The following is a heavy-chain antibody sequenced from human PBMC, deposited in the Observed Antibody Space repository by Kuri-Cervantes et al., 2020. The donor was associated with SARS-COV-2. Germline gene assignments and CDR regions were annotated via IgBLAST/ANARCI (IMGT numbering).Heavy chain of an antibody. Sequence: GGSLRLSCVASGFTFSSHGMHWVRQAPGKGLEWVAVISHIGNNKHYADSVKGRFTISRDNSKNTVYVQMNSLRGVDTAVYYCVTDLSDGIDYYYGMDVWGQGTTVTVSS. CDR2: ISHIGNNK. CDR1: GFTFSSHG. D-gene: IGHD1-14*01. CDR3: VTDLSDGIDYYYGMDV. V-gene: IGHV3-30*03. J-gene: IGHJ6*02.